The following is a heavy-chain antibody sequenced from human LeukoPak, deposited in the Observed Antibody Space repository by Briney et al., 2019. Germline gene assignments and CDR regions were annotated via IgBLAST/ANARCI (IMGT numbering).Heavy chain of an antibody. CDR3: ASLSDIDY. D-gene: IGHD3-22*01. CDR2: INHSGST. Sequence: SETLSLTCAVYGGSFSGYYWSWIRQPPGKGLEWVGEINHSGSTNYNPSLKSRVTISVDTSKNQFSLKLSSVTAADTAVYYCASLSDIDYWGQGTLVTVSP. V-gene: IGHV4-34*01. CDR1: GGSFSGYY. J-gene: IGHJ4*02.